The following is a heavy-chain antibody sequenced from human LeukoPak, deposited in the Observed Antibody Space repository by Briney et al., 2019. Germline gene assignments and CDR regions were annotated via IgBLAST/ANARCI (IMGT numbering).Heavy chain of an antibody. J-gene: IGHJ6*02. Sequence: GASVKVSCKASGYTFTSYYMHWVRQAPGQGLEWMGIINPSGGSTSYAQKFQGRVTMTRDTSTSTVYMELSSLRSEDTAVYYCARYPAMWELMTGRTYGMDVWGQGTTVTVSS. CDR2: INPSGGST. CDR1: GYTFTSYY. CDR3: ARYPAMWELMTGRTYGMDV. V-gene: IGHV1-46*01. D-gene: IGHD1-26*01.